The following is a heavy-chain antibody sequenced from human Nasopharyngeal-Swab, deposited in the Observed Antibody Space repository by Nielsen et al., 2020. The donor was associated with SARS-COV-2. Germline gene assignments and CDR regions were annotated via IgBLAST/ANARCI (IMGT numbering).Heavy chain of an antibody. CDR3: AREGGPESYDSSGYLDY. CDR1: GFIFSDYY. J-gene: IGHJ4*02. CDR2: ISSSSSYT. D-gene: IGHD3-22*01. Sequence: GESLKISCAASGFIFSDYYMSWIRQAPGKGLEWVSYISSSSSYTNYADSVKGRFTISRDNAKNSLYLQMNSLRAEDTAVYYCAREGGPESYDSSGYLDYWGQGTLVTVSS. V-gene: IGHV3-11*06.